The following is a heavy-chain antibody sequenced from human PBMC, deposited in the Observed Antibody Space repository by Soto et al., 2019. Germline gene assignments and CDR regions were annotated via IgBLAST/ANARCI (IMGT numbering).Heavy chain of an antibody. V-gene: IGHV3-21*01. CDR1: GFTFSSYS. Sequence: GGSLRLSCAASGFTFSSYSMNWVRQAPGKGLEWVSSISSSSSYIYYADSVKGRFTISRDNAKNSLYLQMNSLRAEDTAVYYCARDPSFIAAAGTSEWFDPWGQGTLVTVSS. D-gene: IGHD6-13*01. CDR3: ARDPSFIAAAGTSEWFDP. CDR2: ISSSSSYI. J-gene: IGHJ5*02.